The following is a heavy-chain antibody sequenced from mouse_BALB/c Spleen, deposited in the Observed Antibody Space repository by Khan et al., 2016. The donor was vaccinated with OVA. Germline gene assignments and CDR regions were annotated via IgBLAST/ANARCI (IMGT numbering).Heavy chain of an antibody. D-gene: IGHD1-1*01. V-gene: IGHV5-6*02. CDR3: ARLAYYYDSEGFAY. CDR1: GFTFSTYG. J-gene: IGHJ3*01. CDR2: VSTGGHYT. Sequence: EVMLVESGGDVVKPGGSLKLSCAASGFTFSTYGMSWVRQTPDKRLEWVATVSTGGHYTYYPDTVKGRFTISRDNATNTLYLQMSSLTYEDTAMFYCARLAYYYDSEGFAYWGQGTLVTVSA.